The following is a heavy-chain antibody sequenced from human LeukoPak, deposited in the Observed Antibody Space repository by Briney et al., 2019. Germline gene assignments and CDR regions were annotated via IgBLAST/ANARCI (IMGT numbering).Heavy chain of an antibody. CDR3: ARHVVGSGSYYDY. V-gene: IGHV4-39*01. CDR2: IYYSGST. J-gene: IGHJ4*02. CDR1: GGSISSSSYY. D-gene: IGHD3-10*01. Sequence: SETLSLTCTVSGGSISSSSYYWGWIRQPPGKGLEWIESIYYSGSTYYNPSLKSRVTISVDTSKNQFSLKLSSVTAADTAVYYCARHVVGSGSYYDYWGQGTLVTASS.